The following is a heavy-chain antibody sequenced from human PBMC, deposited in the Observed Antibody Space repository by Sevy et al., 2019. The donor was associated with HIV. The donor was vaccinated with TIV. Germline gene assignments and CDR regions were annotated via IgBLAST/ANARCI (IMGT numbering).Heavy chain of an antibody. CDR2: INPNSGGT. V-gene: IGHV1-2*02. CDR3: ARGALTPKSNSSSWYGGAFDI. D-gene: IGHD6-13*01. Sequence: ASVKVSCKASGYTFIGYYMHWVRQAPGQGLEWMGWINPNSGGTNYAQKFQGRVTLTRDTSISTAYMELSRLRSDDTAVYYCARGALTPKSNSSSWYGGAFDIWGQGTMVTVSS. CDR1: GYTFIGYY. J-gene: IGHJ3*02.